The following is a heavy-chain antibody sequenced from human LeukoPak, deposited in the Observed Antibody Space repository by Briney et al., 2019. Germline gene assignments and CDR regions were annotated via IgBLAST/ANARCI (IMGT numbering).Heavy chain of an antibody. V-gene: IGHV1-69*01. J-gene: IGHJ6*03. D-gene: IGHD3-3*01. CDR1: GGTFSSYA. CDR3: ARNDYDFWSGPLQDYYYYMDV. CDR2: IIPIFGTA. Sequence: SVKVSCKASGGTFSSYAISWVRQAPGQGLEWMGGIIPIFGTANYAQKFQGRVTITADQSTSTAYMELSSLRSEDTAVYYCARNDYDFWSGPLQDYYYYMDVWGKGTTVTVSS.